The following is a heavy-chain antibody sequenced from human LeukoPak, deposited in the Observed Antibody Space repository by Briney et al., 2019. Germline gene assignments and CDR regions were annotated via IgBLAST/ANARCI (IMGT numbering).Heavy chain of an antibody. CDR2: IYYSGST. J-gene: IGHJ4*02. D-gene: IGHD3-22*01. CDR3: AREPAGYYDSSGLADY. V-gene: IGHV4-59*01. CDR1: GGSISSYY. Sequence: SSETLSLTCTVSGGSISSYYWSWIRQPPGKGLEWIGYIYYSGSTNYNPSLKSRVTISVDTSKNQFSLKLSSVTAAGTAVYYCAREPAGYYDSSGLADYWGQGTLVTVSS.